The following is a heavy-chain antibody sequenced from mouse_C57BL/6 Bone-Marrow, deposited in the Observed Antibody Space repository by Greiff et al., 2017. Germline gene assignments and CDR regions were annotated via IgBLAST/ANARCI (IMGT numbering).Heavy chain of an antibody. D-gene: IGHD2-5*01. V-gene: IGHV1-53*01. CDR1: GYTFTSYY. J-gene: IGHJ1*03. Sequence: QVQLQQSGAELVKPGASVKLSCKASGYTFTSYYMYWVKQRPGQGLEWIGEINPSNGGTNFNEKFKSKATLTVDTSSSTAYMQLSSLTSEDSAVYYWARPYYSNYWYFDVWGTGTTVTVSS. CDR3: ARPYYSNYWYFDV. CDR2: INPSNGGT.